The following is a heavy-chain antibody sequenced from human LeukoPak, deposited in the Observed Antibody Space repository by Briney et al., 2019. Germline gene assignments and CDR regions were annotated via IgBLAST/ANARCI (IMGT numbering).Heavy chain of an antibody. D-gene: IGHD1-26*01. CDR1: AYTVSNNY. V-gene: IGHV3-11*01. CDR2: ISSSGSTI. Sequence: GGSLRLSCTASAYTVSNNYMTWVRQAPGKGLEWVSYISSSGSTIYYADSVKGRFTISRDNAKNSLYLQMNSLRAEDTAVYYCARGVGATDYWGQGTLVTVSS. J-gene: IGHJ4*02. CDR3: ARGVGATDY.